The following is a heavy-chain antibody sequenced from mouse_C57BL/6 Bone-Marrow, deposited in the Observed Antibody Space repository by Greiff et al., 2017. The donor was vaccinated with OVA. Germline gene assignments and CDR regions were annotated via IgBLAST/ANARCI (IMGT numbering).Heavy chain of an antibody. CDR1: GFTFSSYG. CDR2: ISSGGSYT. CDR3: ARWLFTY. Sequence: DVKLVESGGDLVKPGGSLKLSCAASGFTFSSYGMSWVRQTPDKRLEWVATISSGGSYTYYPDSVKGRFTISRDNAKNTLYLQMSSLKSEDTAMYYCARWLFTYWGQGTLVTVSA. J-gene: IGHJ3*01. V-gene: IGHV5-6*02. D-gene: IGHD2-2*01.